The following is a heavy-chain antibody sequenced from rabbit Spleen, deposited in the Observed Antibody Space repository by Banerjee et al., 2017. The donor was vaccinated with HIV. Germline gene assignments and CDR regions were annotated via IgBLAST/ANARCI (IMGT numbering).Heavy chain of an antibody. CDR2: IDPIFGVS. Sequence: QLVESGGGLVQPGGSLKLSCKASRFDFTTYSMSWVRQAPGKGLEWIGYIDPIFGVSYYATWVNGRFTISSHDAQNTLYLQLSSLTAADTATYFRVRDQAGDADYGPYYLNLWGPGTLVTVS. J-gene: IGHJ4*01. V-gene: IGHV1S7*01. D-gene: IGHD2-1*01. CDR1: RFDFTTYS. CDR3: VRDQAGDADYGPYYLNL.